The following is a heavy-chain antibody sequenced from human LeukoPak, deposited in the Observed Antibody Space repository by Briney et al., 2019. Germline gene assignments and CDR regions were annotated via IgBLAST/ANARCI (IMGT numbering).Heavy chain of an antibody. D-gene: IGHD6-19*01. J-gene: IGHJ4*02. V-gene: IGHV4-39*02. CDR2: IYYSGST. CDR3: ARDPGRSGWDY. Sequence: SETLSLTCTVSGASISSSTDYWGWIRQPPGKGLEWIANIYYSGSTYYNPSLKSRVTISVDTSKNQFSLKLSSVTAADTAVYYCARDPGRSGWDYWGQGALVTVSS. CDR1: GASISSSTDY.